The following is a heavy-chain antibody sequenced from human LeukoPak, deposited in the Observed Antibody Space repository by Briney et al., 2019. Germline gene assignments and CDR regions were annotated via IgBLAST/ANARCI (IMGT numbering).Heavy chain of an antibody. D-gene: IGHD6-13*01. CDR1: GFTFSSYA. J-gene: IGHJ4*02. CDR3: ARFLAAGTGNY. CDR2: ISYDGSNK. Sequence: PGGSLRLSCAASGFTFSSYAMHWVRQAPGKGLEWVAVISYDGSNKYYADSVKGRFTISRDNSKNTLYLQMNSLRAEDTAVYYCARFLAAGTGNYWGQGTLVTVSS. V-gene: IGHV3-30-3*01.